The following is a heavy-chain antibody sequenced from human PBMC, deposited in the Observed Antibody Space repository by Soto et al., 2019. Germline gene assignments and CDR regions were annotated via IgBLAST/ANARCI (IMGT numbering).Heavy chain of an antibody. D-gene: IGHD3-9*01. CDR2: IIPMFGTS. CDR1: GGSFSTYA. CDR3: AIDRTPEGFVGYVDL. J-gene: IGHJ2*01. Sequence: QVQVEQYGAEVKKPGSSVKVSCKVSGGSFSTYALTWVRQAPGQGLEWMGGIIPMFGTSNYAQKFQGRVTITADKSTAPAYMEMSSLRFDDTAVHFCAIDRTPEGFVGYVDLWGRGTLIPVTS. V-gene: IGHV1-69*06.